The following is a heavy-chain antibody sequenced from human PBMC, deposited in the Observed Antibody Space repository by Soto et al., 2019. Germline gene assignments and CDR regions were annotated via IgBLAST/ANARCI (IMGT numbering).Heavy chain of an antibody. V-gene: IGHV1-69*01. Sequence: QVQLVQSGAEVKKPGSSVKVSCKASGGTFSSYAISWVRQAPGQGLEWMGGIIPIFGTANCAQKFQGRVPITADESTSTAYMELSSLRSEDTAVYYCASRGDIVVVPAAGWFDPWGQGTLVTVSS. CDR3: ASRGDIVVVPAAGWFDP. J-gene: IGHJ5*02. CDR2: IIPIFGTA. D-gene: IGHD2-2*01. CDR1: GGTFSSYA.